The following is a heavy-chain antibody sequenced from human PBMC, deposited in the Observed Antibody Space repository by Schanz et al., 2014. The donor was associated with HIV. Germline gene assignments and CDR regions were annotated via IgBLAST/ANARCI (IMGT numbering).Heavy chain of an antibody. J-gene: IGHJ4*02. CDR1: GFTFSSYA. CDR3: AKGPTFGVLTPAD. CDR2: ISGSDGDT. Sequence: EVQLLESGGGLVQPGGSLRLSCAASGFTFSSYAMTWVRQAPGKGLDWVSTISGSDGDTYYADSVKGRFTISRDNSRNALYLHMNSLRAEDTAVYYCAKGPTFGVLTPADWGQGTLVTVSS. D-gene: IGHD3-3*01. V-gene: IGHV3-23*01.